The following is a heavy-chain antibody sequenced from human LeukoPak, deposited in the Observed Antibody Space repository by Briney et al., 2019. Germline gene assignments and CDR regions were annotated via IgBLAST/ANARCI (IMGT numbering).Heavy chain of an antibody. CDR2: ISGSGGSI. V-gene: IGHV3-23*01. J-gene: IGHJ2*01. Sequence: GGSLRLSCAAPGITASSSAMSWVRQAPGKGLDWVSSISGSGGSIRYADSVKGRFTISRDNAKNTLYLQMDSLRGEDTAVYYCAKRTEYCSSTRCAFWYFDLWGRGTLVTVSS. CDR1: GITASSSA. D-gene: IGHD2-2*01. CDR3: AKRTEYCSSTRCAFWYFDL.